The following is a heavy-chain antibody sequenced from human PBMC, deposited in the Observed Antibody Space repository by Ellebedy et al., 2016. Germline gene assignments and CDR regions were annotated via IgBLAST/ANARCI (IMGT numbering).Heavy chain of an antibody. CDR1: GFTFSSYG. CDR2: ISHADGTNQ. J-gene: IGHJ4*02. D-gene: IGHD1-26*01. V-gene: IGHV3-30*18. CDR3: AKGGEWELLPVDY. Sequence: GESLKISXAASGFTFSSYGMHWVRQAPGKGLEWVALISHADGTNQNHADSVKGRFIISRDNSKNTLYLQMNSLRAEDTAVYYCAKGGEWELLPVDYWGQGTLVTVSS.